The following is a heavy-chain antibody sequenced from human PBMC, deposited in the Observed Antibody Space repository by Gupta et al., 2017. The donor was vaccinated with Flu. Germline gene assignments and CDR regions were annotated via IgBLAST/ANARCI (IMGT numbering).Heavy chain of an antibody. J-gene: IGHJ4*02. CDR2: IYYSGST. D-gene: IGHD1-20*01. CDR3: ARSLASNWNDHPGNFDY. Sequence: QVQLQESGPGLVKPSQTLSLTCTVSGGSISSGGYYWSWIRQHPGKGLEWIGYIYYSGSTYYNPSLKSRVTISVDTSKNQFSLKLSSVTAADTAVYYCARSLASNWNDHPGNFDYWGQGTLVTVSS. CDR1: GGSISSGGYY. V-gene: IGHV4-31*03.